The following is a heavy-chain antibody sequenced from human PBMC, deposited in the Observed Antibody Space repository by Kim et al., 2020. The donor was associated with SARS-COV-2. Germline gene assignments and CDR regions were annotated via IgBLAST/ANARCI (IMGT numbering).Heavy chain of an antibody. V-gene: IGHV2-70*11. CDR1: GFSLSTSGMC. J-gene: IGHJ4*02. D-gene: IGHD6-19*01. CDR2: VDWDDDK. Sequence: SGPTLVNPTQTLTLTCTFSGFSLSTSGMCVSWLRQPPGKALEWLARVDWDDDKYYSRSLETRLTISKDTSKNQVVLTMTNMDPVDTATYYCARKVADSIGWYVHFDYWGLGTLVTVSS. CDR3: ARKVADSIGWYVHFDY.